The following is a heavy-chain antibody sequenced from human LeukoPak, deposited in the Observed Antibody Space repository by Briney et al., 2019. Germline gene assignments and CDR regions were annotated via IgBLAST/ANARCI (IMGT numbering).Heavy chain of an antibody. V-gene: IGHV1-69*04. CDR3: ARGYCSSTSCVYGMDV. CDR1: GGTFSSYA. CDR2: IIPILGIA. D-gene: IGHD2-2*01. Sequence: GASVKVSCKASGGTFSSYAISWVRQAPGQGLEWMGRIIPILGIANYAQKFQGRVTITADKSTSTAYMELSSLRSEDTAVYYCARGYCSSTSCVYGMDVWGQGTTVTVSS. J-gene: IGHJ6*02.